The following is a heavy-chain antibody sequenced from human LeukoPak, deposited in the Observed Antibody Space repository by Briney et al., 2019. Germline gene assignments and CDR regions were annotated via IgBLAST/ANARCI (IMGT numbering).Heavy chain of an antibody. V-gene: IGHV1-69*05. Sequence: ASVKVSCKASGGTFSSYAISWVRQAPGQGLEWMGGIIPIFGTANYAQKFQGRVTITTDESTSTAYMELSSLRSEDTAVYYCARGWLWFGESSYYFDYWGQGTLVTVPS. CDR1: GGTFSSYA. CDR2: IIPIFGTA. D-gene: IGHD3-10*01. J-gene: IGHJ4*02. CDR3: ARGWLWFGESSYYFDY.